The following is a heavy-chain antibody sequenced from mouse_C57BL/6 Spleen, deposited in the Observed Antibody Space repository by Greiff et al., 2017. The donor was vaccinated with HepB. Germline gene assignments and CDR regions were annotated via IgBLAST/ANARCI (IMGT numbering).Heavy chain of an antibody. D-gene: IGHD2-3*01. Sequence: EVQLVESGPGLVKPSQSLSLTCSVTGYSITSGYYWNWIRQFPGNKLEWMGYISYDGSNNYNPSLKNRISITRDTSKNQFFLKLNSVTTEDTATYYGARAGYYSWYFDVWGTGTTVTVSS. V-gene: IGHV3-6*01. J-gene: IGHJ1*03. CDR3: ARAGYYSWYFDV. CDR1: GYSITSGYY. CDR2: ISYDGSN.